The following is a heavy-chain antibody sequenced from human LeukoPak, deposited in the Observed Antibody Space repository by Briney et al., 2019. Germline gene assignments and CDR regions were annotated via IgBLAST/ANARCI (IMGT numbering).Heavy chain of an antibody. V-gene: IGHV3-7*01. CDR2: IKQDGSEK. Sequence: GGSLRLSCAASGFTFSSYWMSWVRQAPGKGLEWVANIKQDGSEKYYVDSVKGRFTISRDNAKNSLYLQMNSLRAEDTAVYYCARRYYDFWSGYPYYFDYWGQGTLVTVSS. CDR3: ARRYYDFWSGYPYYFDY. D-gene: IGHD3-3*01. J-gene: IGHJ4*02. CDR1: GFTFSSYW.